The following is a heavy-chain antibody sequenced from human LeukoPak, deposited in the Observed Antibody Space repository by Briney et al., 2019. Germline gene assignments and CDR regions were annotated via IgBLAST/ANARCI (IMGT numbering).Heavy chain of an antibody. J-gene: IGHJ4*02. CDR3: ARDLYYYGSGSFQDY. CDR2: IIPIFGTA. Sequence: ASVKVSCKASGGTFSGYAISWVRQAPGQGLEWMGGIIPIFGTANYAQKFQGRVTITADESTSTAYMELSSLRSEDTAVYYCARDLYYYGSGSFQDYWGQGTLVTVSS. V-gene: IGHV1-69*13. D-gene: IGHD3-10*01. CDR1: GGTFSGYA.